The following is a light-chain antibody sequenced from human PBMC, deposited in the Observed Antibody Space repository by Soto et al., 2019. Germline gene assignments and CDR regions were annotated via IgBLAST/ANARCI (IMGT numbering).Light chain of an antibody. V-gene: IGKV2-30*01. CDR1: RSLMYSDGISY. Sequence: DVVMTQSPLSLPVTLGQPASISCRSSRSLMYSDGISYLSWLQQRPGQSPRRLIYKVSNRDSWFPDRFSGSGSGTDFTLKISRVEADDVGWYFCMQGTQWAPGTLGRGTKRVIK. CDR2: KVS. J-gene: IGKJ2*01. CDR3: MQGTQWAPGT.